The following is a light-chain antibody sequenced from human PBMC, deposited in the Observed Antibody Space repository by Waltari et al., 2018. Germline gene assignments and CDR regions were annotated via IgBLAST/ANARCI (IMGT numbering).Light chain of an antibody. CDR1: QSLVYSDGNTY. Sequence: DVVMTQSPVYLPVTLGQPPSISCRPSQSLVYSDGNTYLNWFRQRPGQSPRRLIYKVSDRDSGVPDRFSGSGSGTDFTLKISRVEPEDVGIYYCMQGTHWPYTFGQGTTLEI. J-gene: IGKJ2*01. CDR3: MQGTHWPYT. CDR2: KVS. V-gene: IGKV2-30*01.